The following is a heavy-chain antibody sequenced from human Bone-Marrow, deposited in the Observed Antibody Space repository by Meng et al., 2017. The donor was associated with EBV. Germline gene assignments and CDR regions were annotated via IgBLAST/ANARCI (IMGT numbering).Heavy chain of an antibody. Sequence: VRLVHLGDVVKRPWSVRRVYWTASGGNLNNFAINWVRQAPGEGLEWMGGIIPVLGATNYADNFQGRMKIIADESTNTAYMELSKLTPADTALYYCARDNGDTMTNPYFDYWGQGTLVTVSS. CDR2: IIPVLGAT. J-gene: IGHJ4*02. CDR3: ARDNGDTMTNPYFDY. V-gene: IGHV1-69*01. D-gene: IGHD2-21*01. CDR1: GGNLNNFA.